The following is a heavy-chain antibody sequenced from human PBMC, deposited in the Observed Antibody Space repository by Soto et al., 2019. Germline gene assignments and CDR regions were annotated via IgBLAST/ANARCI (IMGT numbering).Heavy chain of an antibody. V-gene: IGHV3-23*01. D-gene: IGHD2-2*01. Sequence: EVQLLESGGGLVQPGGSLRLSCAASGFTFRSSAMNWVRQAPGKGLEWVSSISEGGSTTVYADSVKGRFTISRDNSKNTLYLQMTTLRADDTAVYYCARRLGPAGGRYLDSWGQGTLVTVSS. CDR3: ARRLGPAGGRYLDS. CDR1: GFTFRSSA. J-gene: IGHJ4*02. CDR2: ISEGGSTT.